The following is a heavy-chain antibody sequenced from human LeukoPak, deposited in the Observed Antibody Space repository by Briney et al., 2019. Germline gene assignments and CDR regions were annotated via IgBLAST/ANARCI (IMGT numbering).Heavy chain of an antibody. J-gene: IGHJ6*02. Sequence: GGSLRLSCAASGLTFSSYGMHWVRQAPGKGLEWVAVIWYDGSNKYYADSVKGRFTISRDNSKNTLYLQMNSLRAEDTAVYYCARGVIAAAGYYYYGMDVWGQGTTVTVSS. V-gene: IGHV3-33*01. CDR3: ARGVIAAAGYYYYGMDV. CDR1: GLTFSSYG. CDR2: IWYDGSNK. D-gene: IGHD6-13*01.